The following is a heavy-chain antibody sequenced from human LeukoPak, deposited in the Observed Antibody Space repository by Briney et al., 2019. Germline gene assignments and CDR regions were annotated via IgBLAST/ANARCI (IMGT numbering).Heavy chain of an antibody. Sequence: PGGSLRLSCAASGFTFSSYAMHWVRQAPGKGLEWVAVISYDGSNKYYADSVKGRFTISRDNSRNTLYLQMNSLRAEDTAVYYCERDPSSSGWYYFDYWGQGTLVTVSS. CDR3: ERDPSSSGWYYFDY. D-gene: IGHD6-19*01. V-gene: IGHV3-30-3*01. J-gene: IGHJ4*02. CDR2: ISYDGSNK. CDR1: GFTFSSYA.